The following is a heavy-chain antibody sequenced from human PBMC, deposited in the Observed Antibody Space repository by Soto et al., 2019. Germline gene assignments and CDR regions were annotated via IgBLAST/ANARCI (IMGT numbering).Heavy chain of an antibody. CDR2: IRSKAYGGTT. J-gene: IGHJ3*02. Sequence: PGGSLRLSCTASGFTFGDYAMSWFRQAPGKGLEWVGFIRSKAYGGTTEYAASVKGRFTISRDDSKSIAYLQMNSLKTEDTAVYYCTRWWYEYYYDSSGYPFPSSFDIWGQGTMVTVSS. V-gene: IGHV3-49*03. CDR3: TRWWYEYYYDSSGYPFPSSFDI. D-gene: IGHD3-22*01. CDR1: GFTFGDYA.